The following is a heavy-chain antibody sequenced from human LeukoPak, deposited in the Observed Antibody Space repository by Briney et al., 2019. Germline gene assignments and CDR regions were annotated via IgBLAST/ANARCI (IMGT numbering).Heavy chain of an antibody. Sequence: ASVKVSFKASGGTFSSYAISWVRQAPGQGLEWMGGIIPIFGTANYAQKFQGRVTITADESTSTAYMELSSLRSEDTAVYYCAIGYCSSTSCYNQGYWGQGTLVTVSS. V-gene: IGHV1-69*13. D-gene: IGHD2-2*02. CDR2: IIPIFGTA. J-gene: IGHJ4*02. CDR3: AIGYCSSTSCYNQGY. CDR1: GGTFSSYA.